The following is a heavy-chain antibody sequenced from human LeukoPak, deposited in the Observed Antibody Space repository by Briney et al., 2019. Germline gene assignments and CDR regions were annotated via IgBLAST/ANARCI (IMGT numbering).Heavy chain of an antibody. CDR3: ARIEGDYGVLVY. D-gene: IGHD4-17*01. V-gene: IGHV1-69*06. J-gene: IGHJ4*02. Sequence: ASVKVSCKGSGGTFNTYAINWGRQAPEQGLEWMGRIIPVFGTPHYAQKFQGRVTITVDRSTSTAYMEVTGLKPDDTAVYYRARIEGDYGVLVYWGQGTLVTVSS. CDR1: GGTFNTYA. CDR2: IIPVFGTP.